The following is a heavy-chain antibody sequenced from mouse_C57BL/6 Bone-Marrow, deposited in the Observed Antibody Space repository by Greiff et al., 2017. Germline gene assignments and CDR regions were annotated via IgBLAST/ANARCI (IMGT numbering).Heavy chain of an antibody. CDR3: SSCDSNYFDF. Sequence: VQLQQSGAELVRPGASVKLSCTASGFNIKDDYIHWVKQRPEQGLEWIGWIDPEIGDTEYASKFQGKATITSDTSSNTAYLQLSSLTSDDTAVYDCSSCDSNYFDFWGQGTPLTVAS. CDR2: IDPEIGDT. J-gene: IGHJ2*01. D-gene: IGHD2-5*01. CDR1: GFNIKDDY. V-gene: IGHV14-4*01.